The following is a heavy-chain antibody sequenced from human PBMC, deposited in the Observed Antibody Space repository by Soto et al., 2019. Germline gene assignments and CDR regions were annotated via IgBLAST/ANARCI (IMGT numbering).Heavy chain of an antibody. CDR3: ARDFRGDHWFDY. J-gene: IGHJ4*02. V-gene: IGHV4-59*01. CDR2: IYYSGST. CDR1: GGSISSYY. D-gene: IGHD3-10*01. Sequence: SETLSLTCTVSGGSISSYYWCWIRQPPGKGLEWIGYIYYSGSTNYNPSLKSRVTISVDTSKNQFSLKLSSVTAADTAVYYCARDFRGDHWFDYWGQGTLVTVSS.